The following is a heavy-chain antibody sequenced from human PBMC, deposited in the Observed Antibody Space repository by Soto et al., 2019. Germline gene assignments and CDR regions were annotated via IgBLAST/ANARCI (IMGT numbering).Heavy chain of an antibody. J-gene: IGHJ4*02. CDR1: GFTFSSYS. D-gene: IGHD2-15*01. CDR3: ALADGGYCSGGSCYDNDY. V-gene: IGHV3-21*01. CDR2: ISSSSSYI. Sequence: EVQLVESGGGLVKPGGSLRLSCAASGFTFSSYSMNWVRQAPGKGLEWVSSISSSSSYIYYADSVKGRFTISRDNAKNSLYLQMNSLRAEDTAVYYCALADGGYCSGGSCYDNDYWGQGPLVTVSS.